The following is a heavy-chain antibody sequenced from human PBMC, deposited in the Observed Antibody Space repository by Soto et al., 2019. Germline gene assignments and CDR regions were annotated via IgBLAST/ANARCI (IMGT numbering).Heavy chain of an antibody. J-gene: IGHJ5*02. CDR3: ARPFDTSGWYDH. Sequence: PGESLKISCKGSGHSFTSYWIAWVRQMPGKGLECMGIIYPGDSDTRYSPSFEGQVTISADKSINTAYLQWSSLKASDSAMYYCARPFDTSGWYDHWGQGTLVTVSS. V-gene: IGHV5-51*01. D-gene: IGHD6-19*01. CDR1: GHSFTSYW. CDR2: IYPGDSDT.